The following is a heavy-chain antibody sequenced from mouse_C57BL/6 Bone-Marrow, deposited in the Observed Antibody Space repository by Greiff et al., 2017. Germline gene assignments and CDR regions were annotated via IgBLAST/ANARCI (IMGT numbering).Heavy chain of an antibody. CDR2: INPYNGGT. V-gene: IGHV1-19*01. CDR3: ARRKDGYYAGYFDV. D-gene: IGHD2-3*01. CDR1: GYTFTDYY. J-gene: IGHJ1*03. Sequence: VQLQQSGPVLVKPGASVKMSCKASGYTFTDYYMNWVKQSHGKSLEWIGVINPYNGGTSYNQKFKGKATLTVDKSSSTAYMELNSLTPEDSAVYYCARRKDGYYAGYFDVWGTGTTVTVSS.